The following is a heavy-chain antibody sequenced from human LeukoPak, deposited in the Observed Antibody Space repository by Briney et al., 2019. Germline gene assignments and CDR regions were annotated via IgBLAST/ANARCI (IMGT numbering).Heavy chain of an antibody. J-gene: IGHJ4*02. CDR3: GRTGQVDY. D-gene: IGHD4-17*01. CDR2: ISGSGDTT. CDR1: GFTFSSYA. V-gene: IGHV3-23*01. Sequence: GGSLRLSCAASGFTFSSYAMSWIRQAPGKGLEWVSGISGSGDTTYYADSVKGRFTISRDNSKNTLYLQMNSLRAEDTAVYYCGRTGQVDYWGQGTLVTVSS.